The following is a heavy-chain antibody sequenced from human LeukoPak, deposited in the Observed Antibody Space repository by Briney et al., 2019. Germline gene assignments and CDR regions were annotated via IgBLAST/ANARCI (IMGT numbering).Heavy chain of an antibody. Sequence: PGGSLRLSCAASGFSFSSYSMKWVRQAPGKGLEWVSSISSSSNYIYYADSMKGRFTISRDNAKNSLYLQMNSLRAEDTAVYYCARVSILIVPYYAFDIWGQGTMVTVSS. J-gene: IGHJ3*02. D-gene: IGHD2/OR15-2a*01. CDR2: ISSSSNYI. CDR1: GFSFSSYS. CDR3: ARVSILIVPYYAFDI. V-gene: IGHV3-21*01.